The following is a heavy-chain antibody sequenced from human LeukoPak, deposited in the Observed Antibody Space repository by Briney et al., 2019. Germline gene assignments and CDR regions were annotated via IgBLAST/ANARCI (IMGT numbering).Heavy chain of an antibody. CDR1: GFTFIAYG. CDR2: INNDGSST. V-gene: IGHV3-74*01. Sequence: PGGSLRLSCAASGFTFIAYGMQWVGHAPGKGLVWVSRINNDGSSTSYADSAKGRFTISRDNAKNTLYLQVNSLRAEDTGVYYCARELPREVTLDYWGQGTLVTVSS. CDR3: ARELPREVTLDY. D-gene: IGHD2-21*02. J-gene: IGHJ4*02.